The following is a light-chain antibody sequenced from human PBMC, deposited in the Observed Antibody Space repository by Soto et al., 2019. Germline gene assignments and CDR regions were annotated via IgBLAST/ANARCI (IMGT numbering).Light chain of an antibody. CDR3: QQYGT. Sequence: EIVLTQSPGTLSLSPGERATLSCRASQSVSSSYLAWYQQKPGQAPRLLIYGASSRATGIPDRFSGRGSGTDFTLTISRLEPEDFAVYYCQQYGTFGPGIKVDIK. CDR1: QSVSSSY. CDR2: GAS. J-gene: IGKJ3*01. V-gene: IGKV3-20*01.